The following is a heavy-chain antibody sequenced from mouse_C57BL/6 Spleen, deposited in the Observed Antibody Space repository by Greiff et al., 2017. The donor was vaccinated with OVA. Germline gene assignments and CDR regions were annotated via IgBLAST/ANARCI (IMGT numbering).Heavy chain of an antibody. Sequence: VQLQQPGAELVKPGASVKMSCKASGYTFTSYWITWVKQRPGQGLEWIGDIYPGSGSTNYNEKFKSKATLTVDTSSSTAYMQLSSLTSEDSAVYYCARRGDYDDGYAMDYWGQGTSVTVSS. CDR3: ARRGDYDDGYAMDY. CDR2: IYPGSGST. D-gene: IGHD2-4*01. J-gene: IGHJ4*01. CDR1: GYTFTSYW. V-gene: IGHV1-55*01.